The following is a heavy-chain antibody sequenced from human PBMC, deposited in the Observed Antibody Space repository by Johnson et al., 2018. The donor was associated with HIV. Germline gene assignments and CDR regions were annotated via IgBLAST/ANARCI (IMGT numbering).Heavy chain of an antibody. J-gene: IGHJ3*02. CDR2: INWNGGST. Sequence: VQLVESGGGVVRPGGSLRLSCAASGFTFDDYGMSWVRQAPGKGLEWVSGINWNGGSTGYADSVKGRFTNSRGSSKNTLYLEMNSLTAEDTAVYYCASTHTLYYYGGTGYRWATAFDIWGQGTMVTISS. V-gene: IGHV3-20*04. D-gene: IGHD3-10*01. CDR1: GFTFDDYG. CDR3: ASTHTLYYYGGTGYRWATAFDI.